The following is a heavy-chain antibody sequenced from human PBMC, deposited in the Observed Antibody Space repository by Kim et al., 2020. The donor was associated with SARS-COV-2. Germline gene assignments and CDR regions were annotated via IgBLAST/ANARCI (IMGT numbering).Heavy chain of an antibody. D-gene: IGHD2-15*01. Sequence: TYYADSVKCRLPISRDNSKNTLFLQMNSLRAEDTAIYYCAKDTGSRSFDYWGQGTLLTVSS. J-gene: IGHJ4*02. V-gene: IGHV3-23*01. CDR3: AKDTGSRSFDY. CDR2: T.